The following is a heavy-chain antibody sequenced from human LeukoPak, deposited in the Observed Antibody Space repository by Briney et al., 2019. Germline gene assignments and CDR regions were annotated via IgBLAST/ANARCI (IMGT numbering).Heavy chain of an antibody. J-gene: IGHJ4*02. Sequence: ASVKVSCKASGYTFTGYYMHWVRQAPGQGLEWMGWINPNSGGTSYAQKFQGRVTMTRDTSISTAYMELSRLRSDDTAVYYCARDRVTIFGVVTTFFDYWGQGTLVTVSS. CDR1: GYTFTGYY. CDR2: INPNSGGT. D-gene: IGHD3-3*01. V-gene: IGHV1-2*02. CDR3: ARDRVTIFGVVTTFFDY.